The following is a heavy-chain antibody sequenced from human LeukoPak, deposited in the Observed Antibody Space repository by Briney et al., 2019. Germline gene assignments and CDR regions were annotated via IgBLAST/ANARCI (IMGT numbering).Heavy chain of an antibody. CDR1: GGSISSYY. V-gene: IGHV4-4*07. D-gene: IGHD1-26*01. Sequence: SETLSLTCTVSGGSISSYYWSWIRQPAGKGLEWIGRIYTSGSTNYNPSLKSRVTMSVDTSKNQFSLKLSSVTAADTAVYYCARVPPFIVGAIWDEYFQHWGQGTLVTVSS. CDR3: ARVPPFIVGAIWDEYFQH. J-gene: IGHJ1*01. CDR2: IYTSGST.